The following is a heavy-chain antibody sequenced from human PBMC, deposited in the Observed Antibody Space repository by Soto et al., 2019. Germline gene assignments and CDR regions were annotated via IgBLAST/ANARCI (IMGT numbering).Heavy chain of an antibody. D-gene: IGHD6-13*01. CDR3: ARVRSSAGTIGPRPPLFYFDP. Sequence: QVQLQESGPGLVKPSQTLSLTCTVSGDSIRSGGYYWNWIRQHPGKGLEWIGYIFYSGGTYYNPTLQSPVTISLDTSNTQFSLMLNSVTVADTAVYFCARVRSSAGTIGPRPPLFYFDPWCQGTEVTVSS. CDR1: GDSIRSGGYY. J-gene: IGHJ4*02. CDR2: IFYSGGT. V-gene: IGHV4-31*01.